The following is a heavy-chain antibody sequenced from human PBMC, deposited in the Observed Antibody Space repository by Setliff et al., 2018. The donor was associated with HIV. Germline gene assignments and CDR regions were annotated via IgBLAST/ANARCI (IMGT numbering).Heavy chain of an antibody. V-gene: IGHV4-38-2*02. Sequence: SETLSLTCTVSGYSISSGYYWRWIRQPPGKGLEWIGNIYHSGSTYYNPSLKSRVTISVDTSKNQFSLKLTSVTAADTAVYYCARFSTSSGGTFDYWGQGTLVTVSS. CDR2: IYHSGST. J-gene: IGHJ4*02. CDR1: GYSISSGYY. D-gene: IGHD6-6*01. CDR3: ARFSTSSGGTFDY.